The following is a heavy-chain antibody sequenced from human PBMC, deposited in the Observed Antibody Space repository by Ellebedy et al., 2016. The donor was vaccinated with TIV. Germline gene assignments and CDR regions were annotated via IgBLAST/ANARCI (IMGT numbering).Heavy chain of an antibody. Sequence: GESLKISXAASGFTFSSYAMSWVRQAPGKGLEWVSAISGSGGSTYYADSVKGRFTISRDNSKNTLYLQMNSLRAEDTALYYCAKELQQTVRLRYLDYWGPGTLLTVSS. D-gene: IGHD5-12*01. CDR1: GFTFSSYA. CDR3: AKELQQTVRLRYLDY. CDR2: ISGSGGST. V-gene: IGHV3-23*01. J-gene: IGHJ4*02.